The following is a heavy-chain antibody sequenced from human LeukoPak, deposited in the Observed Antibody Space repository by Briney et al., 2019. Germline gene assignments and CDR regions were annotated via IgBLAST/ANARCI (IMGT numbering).Heavy chain of an antibody. V-gene: IGHV4-59*01. J-gene: IGHJ4*02. D-gene: IGHD6-13*01. CDR3: ARGLAAAGTSYFDY. CDR2: IYYSVST. Sequence: PSETLSLTCTVSGGSINSYYWSWIRQPPGKGLEWIGYIYYSVSTNYSPSLKGRVTISVDTSKNQFSLKLSSVTAADTAVYYCARGLAAAGTSYFDYWGQGTLVTVSS. CDR1: GGSINSYY.